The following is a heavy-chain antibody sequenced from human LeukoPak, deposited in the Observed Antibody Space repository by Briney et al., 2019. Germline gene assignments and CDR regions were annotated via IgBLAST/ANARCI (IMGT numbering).Heavy chain of an antibody. CDR1: GDSIFNSNSY. CDR2: IFSRGNT. Sequence: SETLSLTCSVSGDSIFNSNSYWSWMRQPAGKGLEWIGHIFSRGNTNYNPSLKSRVTISVDMSKNQFSLILSSVTAADTAVYYCARDPLHDYGDRKPIGNDYWGQETLVTVSS. D-gene: IGHD4-17*01. CDR3: ARDPLHDYGDRKPIGNDY. J-gene: IGHJ4*02. V-gene: IGHV4-61*09.